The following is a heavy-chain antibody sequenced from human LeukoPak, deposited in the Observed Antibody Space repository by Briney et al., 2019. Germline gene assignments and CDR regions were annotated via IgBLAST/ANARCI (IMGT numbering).Heavy chain of an antibody. CDR3: ARWGVIVVAYAFDI. D-gene: IGHD3-22*01. CDR2: ISGSGGST. CDR1: GFTFSSYG. V-gene: IGHV3-23*01. J-gene: IGHJ3*02. Sequence: GGSLRLSCAASGFTFSSYGMSWVRQAPGKGLEWVSAISGSGGSTYYADSVKGRFTISRDNSKNTLYLQMNSLRAEDTAVYYCARWGVIVVAYAFDIWGQGTMVTVSS.